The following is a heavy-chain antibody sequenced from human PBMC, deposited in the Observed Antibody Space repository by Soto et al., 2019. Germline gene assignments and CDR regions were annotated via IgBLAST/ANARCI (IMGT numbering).Heavy chain of an antibody. CDR3: ARNVPVTTLGY. CDR1: GVTVSNNY. CDR2: IYSTGNT. V-gene: IGHV3-66*01. J-gene: IGHJ4*02. Sequence: EVKLVEAGGGLVQPGGSLRLSCAASGVTVSNNYMTWVRQAPGKGLELVSSIYSTGNTFYADSVKGRFTISRDNCKNTLYLQMNSQRVEDTAVYYCARNVPVTTLGYWGQGTLVTVSS. D-gene: IGHD4-17*01.